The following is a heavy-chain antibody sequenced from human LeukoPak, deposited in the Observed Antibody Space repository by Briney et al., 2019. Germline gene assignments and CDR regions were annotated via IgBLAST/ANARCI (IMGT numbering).Heavy chain of an antibody. Sequence: GGSLRLSCAASGFTFSSYSMNWVRQAPGKGLEWVSYISSSSSTIYYADSVKGRFTISRDNAKNSLYLQMNSLRAEDTAVYYCARDPSGSAYYYDSSGYYSEPMYYFDYWGQGTLVTVSS. J-gene: IGHJ4*02. CDR2: ISSSSSTI. D-gene: IGHD3-22*01. CDR3: ARDPSGSAYYYDSSGYYSEPMYYFDY. CDR1: GFTFSSYS. V-gene: IGHV3-48*01.